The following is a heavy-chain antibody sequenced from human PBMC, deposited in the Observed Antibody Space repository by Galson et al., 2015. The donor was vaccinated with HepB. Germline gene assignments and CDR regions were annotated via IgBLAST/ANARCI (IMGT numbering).Heavy chain of an antibody. V-gene: IGHV3-7*03. J-gene: IGHJ4*02. D-gene: IGHD1-26*01. CDR1: GVTFSSYW. Sequence: SLRLSCAASGVTFSSYWMSWVRQAPGKGLEWVANIKQDGSEKYYVDSVKGRFTISRDNARNSLYLQMNSLRAEDTAVYYCAREGPYSGSYDWGQGTLVTVSS. CDR3: AREGPYSGSYD. CDR2: IKQDGSEK.